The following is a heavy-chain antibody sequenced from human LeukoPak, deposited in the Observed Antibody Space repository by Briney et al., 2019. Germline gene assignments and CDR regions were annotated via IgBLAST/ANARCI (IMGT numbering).Heavy chain of an antibody. D-gene: IGHD2-2*01. J-gene: IGHJ2*01. V-gene: IGHV4-4*07. CDR2: IYTSGST. CDR1: GGSISSYY. Sequence: SSETLSLTCTVSGGSISSYYWSWIRQPAGKGLEWIGRIYTSGSTNYNPSLKSRVTMSVDTSKNQFSLKLSSVTAADTAVYYCARFYCSSTSCYPFDLWGRGTPVTVSS. CDR3: ARFYCSSTSCYPFDL.